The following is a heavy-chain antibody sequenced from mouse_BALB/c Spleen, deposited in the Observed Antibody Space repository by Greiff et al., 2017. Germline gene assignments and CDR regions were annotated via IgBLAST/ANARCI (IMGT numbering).Heavy chain of an antibody. Sequence: VQGVESGPGLVAPSQSLSITCTVSGFSLTSYGVHWVRQPPGKGLEWLGVIWAGGSTNYNSALMSRLSISKDNSKSQVFLKMNSLQTDDTAMYYCAREEHYYYGSSGAYWGQGTLVTVSA. CDR2: IWAGGST. CDR1: GFSLTSYG. D-gene: IGHD1-1*01. V-gene: IGHV2-9*02. J-gene: IGHJ3*01. CDR3: AREEHYYYGSSGAY.